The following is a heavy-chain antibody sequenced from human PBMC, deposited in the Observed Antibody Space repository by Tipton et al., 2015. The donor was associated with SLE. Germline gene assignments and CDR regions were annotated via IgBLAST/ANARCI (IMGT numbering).Heavy chain of an antibody. D-gene: IGHD5-18*01. Sequence: TLSLTCTVSGGSISSGGYYWSWIRQHPGKGLEWIGYIYYSGSTYYNPSLKSRVTISVDTSKNQFSLKLSSVTAADTAVYYCASLKTRGYSYGYDYWGQGTLVTVSS. V-gene: IGHV4-31*03. J-gene: IGHJ4*02. CDR1: GGSISSGGYY. CDR2: IYYSGST. CDR3: ASLKTRGYSYGYDY.